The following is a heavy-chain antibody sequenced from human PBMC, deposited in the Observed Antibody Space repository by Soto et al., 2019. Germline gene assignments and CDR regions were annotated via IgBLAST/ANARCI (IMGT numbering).Heavy chain of an antibody. CDR2: INPDNGNT. CDR1: GFSFSDNL. J-gene: IGHJ3*01. D-gene: IGHD2-8*01. Sequence: QVQLVQSGAEVRMPGASVNISCRASGFSFSDNLINWVRQAPGQILEWMGWINPDNGNTRYVQTFQGRVTSSRHSPASITYVEVSDLTAEDTAVYYCARDILSVGPRANGAFDVWGQGTMVTVSS. V-gene: IGHV1-3*01. CDR3: ARDILSVGPRANGAFDV.